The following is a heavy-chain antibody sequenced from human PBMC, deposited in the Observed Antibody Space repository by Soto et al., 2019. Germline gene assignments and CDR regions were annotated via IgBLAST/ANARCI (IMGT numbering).Heavy chain of an antibody. D-gene: IGHD6-13*01. CDR2: IDPSDSYT. V-gene: IGHV5-10-1*01. J-gene: IGHJ6*02. CDR3: ARLSSSWAYYYYGMDV. Sequence: PGESLKISCKGSGYSFTSYWISWVCQMPGKGLEWMGRIDPSDSYTNYSPSFQGHVTISADKSISTAYLQWSSLKASDTAMYYCARLSSSWAYYYYGMDVWGQGTTVTVSS. CDR1: GYSFTSYW.